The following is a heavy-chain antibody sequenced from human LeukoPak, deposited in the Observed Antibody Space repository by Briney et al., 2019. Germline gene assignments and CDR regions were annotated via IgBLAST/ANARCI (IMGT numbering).Heavy chain of an antibody. D-gene: IGHD2-8*01. CDR2: FDPEDGET. V-gene: IGHV1-24*01. Sequence: GASVKVSCKVSGYTLTELSMHWVRQAPGKGLEWMGGFDPEDGETIYAQKFQGRVTMTEDTSTDTAYMELSSLRSEDTAVYYCATGLGYCTNGVCSKGNWFDPWGQGTLVTVSS. CDR1: GYTLTELS. CDR3: ATGLGYCTNGVCSKGNWFDP. J-gene: IGHJ5*02.